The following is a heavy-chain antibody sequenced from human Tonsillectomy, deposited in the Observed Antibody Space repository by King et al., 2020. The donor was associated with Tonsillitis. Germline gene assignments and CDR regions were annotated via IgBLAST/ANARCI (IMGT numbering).Heavy chain of an antibody. CDR3: ARDSGGYYGSGSYFDY. Sequence: QLVQSGAEVKKPGASVKVSCKASGYTFTSYDISWVRQAPGQGLEWMGWISAYNGNTDYAQKLQGRVTMTTNTSTTTAYMELRSLRSDDTAVYYCARDSGGYYGSGSYFDYWGQGTLVTVSS. V-gene: IGHV1-18*01. J-gene: IGHJ4*02. CDR1: GYTFTSYD. D-gene: IGHD3-10*01. CDR2: ISAYNGNT.